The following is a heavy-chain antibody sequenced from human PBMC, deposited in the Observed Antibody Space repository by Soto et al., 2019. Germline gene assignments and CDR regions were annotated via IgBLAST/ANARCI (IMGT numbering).Heavy chain of an antibody. CDR2: ISPYNGTT. D-gene: IGHD1-1*01. J-gene: IGHJ6*02. Sequence: ASVKVSCKASGYTFTTYGISWVRQAPGQGLEWMGWISPYNGTTKYAEKFQGEMTMTTDTATSTAYMDLRSLRSDDTAVYYCARDGKSDTGLNFYYYLHGMDAWGQGTRVTVSS. CDR3: ARDGKSDTGLNFYYYLHGMDA. V-gene: IGHV1-18*04. CDR1: GYTFTTYG.